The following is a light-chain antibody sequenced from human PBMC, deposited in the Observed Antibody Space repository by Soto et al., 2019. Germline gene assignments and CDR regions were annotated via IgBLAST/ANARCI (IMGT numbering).Light chain of an antibody. CDR1: QSLLHDDGNTY. Sequence: DILLTQTPVSLSVTPGQPASISCKSSQSLLHDDGNTYLYWYLHKPGQPPHLPIYEVSMRFSEAPDRFTGSGSGTDFTLKISRVEPEDICVYYCLQRVHLPLTFGEGTRVDIK. V-gene: IGKV2D-29*01. CDR3: LQRVHLPLT. J-gene: IGKJ4*01. CDR2: EVS.